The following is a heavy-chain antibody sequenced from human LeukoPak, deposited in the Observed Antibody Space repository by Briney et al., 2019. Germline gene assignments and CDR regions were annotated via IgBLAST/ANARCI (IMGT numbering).Heavy chain of an antibody. Sequence: GWFRRFSCAASGFTVSSNYMSWVRQAPGKGLEWVSVIYSGGSTYYADSVKGRFTISRDNSKNTLYLQMNSLRAEDTAVYYCARGATVTTFDYWGQGTLVTVSS. CDR1: GFTVSSNY. J-gene: IGHJ4*02. V-gene: IGHV3-66*01. CDR2: IYSGGST. CDR3: ARGATVTTFDY. D-gene: IGHD4-17*01.